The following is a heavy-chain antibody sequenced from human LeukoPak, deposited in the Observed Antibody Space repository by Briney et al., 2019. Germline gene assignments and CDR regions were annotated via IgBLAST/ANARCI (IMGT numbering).Heavy chain of an antibody. Sequence: GGSLRLSCAASGFTFSSYSMNWVRQAPGKGLEWVSSISSSSSYIYYSDSVKGRFTIPRDNAKNSLYLQMNSLRAEDTAVYYCARVGGYSSSCGLWGQGTLVTVSS. CDR1: GFTFSSYS. D-gene: IGHD6-19*01. V-gene: IGHV3-21*01. CDR3: ARVGGYSSSCGL. J-gene: IGHJ4*02. CDR2: ISSSSSYI.